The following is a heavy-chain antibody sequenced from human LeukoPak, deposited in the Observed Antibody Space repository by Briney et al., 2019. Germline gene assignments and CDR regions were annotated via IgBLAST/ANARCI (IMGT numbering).Heavy chain of an antibody. CDR1: GFTYSTYR. V-gene: IGHV3-74*01. D-gene: IGHD6-19*01. CDR3: AKRGDGGAWYDY. J-gene: IGHJ4*02. Sequence: GGSLRLSCALSGFTYSTYRMDWVRQVPGKGLVWVSRISSDGSNTAYADSVKGRFTISRDNAKNTMYLQMSSLRVDDTAVYYSAKRGDGGAWYDYWGQGTLVIVSS. CDR2: ISSDGSNT.